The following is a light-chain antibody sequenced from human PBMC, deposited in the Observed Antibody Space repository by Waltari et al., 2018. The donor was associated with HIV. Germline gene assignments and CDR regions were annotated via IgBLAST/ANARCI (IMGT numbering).Light chain of an antibody. J-gene: IGKJ2*01. V-gene: IGKV3-20*01. CDR2: GAS. CDR3: HQYGNSPST. Sequence: VLKQSPGTLSLSPGERATLSCRASQSVNANFFAWYQQRPGQAPRLLIYGASTRAPGVPDRFSGSGSGTDFILAISRLEPEDFAVYYCHQYGNSPSTFGQGTTLDIK. CDR1: QSVNANF.